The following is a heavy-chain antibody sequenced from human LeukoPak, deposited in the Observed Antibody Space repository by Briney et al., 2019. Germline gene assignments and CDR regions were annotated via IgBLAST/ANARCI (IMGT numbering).Heavy chain of an antibody. J-gene: IGHJ4*02. D-gene: IGHD6-13*01. Sequence: ASVKVSCKASGYTFTSYGISWVRQAPGQGLEWMGWISAYNGNTNYAQKLQGRVTMTTDTSTSTAYMELRGLRSDDTAVYYCARVNEARAGYSSSWHPMYYFDYWGQGTLVTVSS. CDR1: GYTFTSYG. V-gene: IGHV1-18*01. CDR2: ISAYNGNT. CDR3: ARVNEARAGYSSSWHPMYYFDY.